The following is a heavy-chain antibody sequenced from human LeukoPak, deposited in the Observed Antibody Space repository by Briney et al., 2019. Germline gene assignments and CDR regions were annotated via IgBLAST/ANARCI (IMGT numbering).Heavy chain of an antibody. V-gene: IGHV3-23*01. J-gene: IGHJ4*02. CDR1: GFTFSSYA. Sequence: PGGSLRLSCAASGFTFSSYAMSWVRQAPGKGLEWVSAISGSGGSTYYADSVKGRFTISRDNSKNTLYLQMNSLRAEDTAVYYCAKRGSSGYYYEYYFDYWGQGTLVTVSS. CDR3: AKRGSSGYYYEYYFDY. CDR2: ISGSGGST. D-gene: IGHD3-22*01.